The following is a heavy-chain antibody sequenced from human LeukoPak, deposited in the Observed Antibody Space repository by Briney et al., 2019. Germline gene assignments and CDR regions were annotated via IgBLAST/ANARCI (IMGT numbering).Heavy chain of an antibody. V-gene: IGHV3-23*01. CDR1: GFTFDDYA. Sequence: GGSLRLSCAASGFTFDDYAMHWVRQAPGKGLEWVSAISGSGGSTYYADSVKGRFTISRDNSKNTLYLQMNSLRAEDTAVYYCAKSSGVATSPYYFDYWGQGTLVTVSS. D-gene: IGHD5-12*01. CDR2: ISGSGGST. J-gene: IGHJ4*02. CDR3: AKSSGVATSPYYFDY.